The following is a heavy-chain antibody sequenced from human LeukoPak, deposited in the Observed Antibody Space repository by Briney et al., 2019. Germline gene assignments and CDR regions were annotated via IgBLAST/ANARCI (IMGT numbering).Heavy chain of an antibody. Sequence: PGGSLRLSCAASGFTTSSYAMSWVRQAPGKGLEWVSAISASGGSTYYADSVKGRFTISRDNSKNTLYLQMNSLRAEDTAVYYCAKDRTGSGTPYYYYGMDVWGQGTTVTVSS. CDR1: GFTTSSYA. CDR2: ISASGGST. V-gene: IGHV3-23*01. J-gene: IGHJ6*02. D-gene: IGHD2-8*02. CDR3: AKDRTGSGTPYYYYGMDV.